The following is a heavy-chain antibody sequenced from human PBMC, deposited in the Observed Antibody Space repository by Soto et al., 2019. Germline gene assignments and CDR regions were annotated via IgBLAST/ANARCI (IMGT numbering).Heavy chain of an antibody. CDR2: IKQDGSEK. Sequence: GGSLRLSCAASGFTFSSYWMSWVRQAPGKGLEWVANIKQDGSEKYYVDSVKGRFTISRDNAKNSLYLQMNSLRAEDTAVYYCARAKYYYDSSGYSPLWGQGTLVTVSS. J-gene: IGHJ4*02. V-gene: IGHV3-7*05. D-gene: IGHD3-22*01. CDR1: GFTFSSYW. CDR3: ARAKYYYDSSGYSPL.